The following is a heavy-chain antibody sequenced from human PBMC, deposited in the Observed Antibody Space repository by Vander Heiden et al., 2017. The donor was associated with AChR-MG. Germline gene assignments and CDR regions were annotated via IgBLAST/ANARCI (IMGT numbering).Heavy chain of an antibody. CDR1: GGSISSYY. CDR2: IYYSGST. V-gene: IGHV4-59*01. CDR3: ARPVTGTTSAFDI. D-gene: IGHD1-20*01. Sequence: QVQLQESGPGLVKPSETLSLTCTVSGGSISSYYWSWIRQPPGKGLEWIGYIYYSGSTNYNPSLKSRVTISVDTSKNQFSLKLSSVTAADTAVYYCARPVTGTTSAFDIWGQGTMVTVSS. J-gene: IGHJ3*02.